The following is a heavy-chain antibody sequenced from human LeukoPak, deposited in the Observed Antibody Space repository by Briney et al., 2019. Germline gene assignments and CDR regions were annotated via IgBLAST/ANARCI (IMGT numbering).Heavy chain of an antibody. Sequence: PSETLSLTCAVYGGSFSGYYWSWIRQPPGKGLEWIGEINHSGSTNYNPSLKSRVTISVDTSKNQFSLKLNSVTAADTAVYYCARGAVVNHYYYYYGMDVWGQGTTVTVSS. CDR1: GGSFSGYY. CDR3: ARGAVVNHYYYYYGMDV. J-gene: IGHJ6*02. V-gene: IGHV4-34*01. CDR2: INHSGST. D-gene: IGHD4-23*01.